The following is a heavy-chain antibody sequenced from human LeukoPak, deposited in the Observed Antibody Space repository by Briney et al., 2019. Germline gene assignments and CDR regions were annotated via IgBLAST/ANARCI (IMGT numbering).Heavy chain of an antibody. CDR3: ATSYYYDSSDYYRIDY. V-gene: IGHV1-24*01. J-gene: IGHJ4*02. D-gene: IGHD3-22*01. CDR1: GYTLTGLS. CDR2: FDPEDGET. Sequence: ASVKVSCKVSGYTLTGLSMHWVRQAPGKGLEWMGGFDPEDGETIYAQKFQGRVTMTEDTSTDTAYMELSSLRSEDTAVYYCATSYYYDSSDYYRIDYWGQGTLVTASS.